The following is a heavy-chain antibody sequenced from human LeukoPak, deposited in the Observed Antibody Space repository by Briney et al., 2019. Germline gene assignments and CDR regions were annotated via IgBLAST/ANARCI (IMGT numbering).Heavy chain of an antibody. CDR2: ISWNSGSI. J-gene: IGHJ4*02. V-gene: IGHV3-9*01. Sequence: GGSLRLSCAASGFTFDDYAMHCVRQAPGKGLECVSGISWNSGSIGYADSVKGRFTISRDNAKNSLYLQMNSLRAEDTALYYCAKDEEGLAQAAFDYWGQGTLVTVSS. CDR1: GFTFDDYA. CDR3: AKDEEGLAQAAFDY.